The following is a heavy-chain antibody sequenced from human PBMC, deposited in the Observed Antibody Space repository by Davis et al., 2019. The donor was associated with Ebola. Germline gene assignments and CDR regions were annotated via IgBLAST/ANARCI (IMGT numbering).Heavy chain of an antibody. CDR2: VYNTGTT. J-gene: IGHJ4*02. Sequence: GESLKISCTASGFTVSSNHMSWVRQAPGKGLEWISIVYNTGTTHYADSVKGRFTISRDNSKGTLFLQMNSLRVEDTAVYYCAREDSGSYWSAWGGFSYWGQGALVTVSS. D-gene: IGHD1-26*01. V-gene: IGHV3-66*01. CDR3: AREDSGSYWSAWGGFSY. CDR1: GFTVSSNH.